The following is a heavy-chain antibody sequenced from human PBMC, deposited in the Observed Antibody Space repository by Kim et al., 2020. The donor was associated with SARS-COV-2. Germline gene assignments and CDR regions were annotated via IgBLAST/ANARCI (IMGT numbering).Heavy chain of an antibody. CDR3: ARPMEYYDILTGYAY. V-gene: IGHV4-39*01. D-gene: IGHD3-9*01. J-gene: IGHJ4*02. Sequence: PSLKSRVTISVDTSKNQFSLKLSSVTAADTAVYYCARPMEYYDILTGYAYWGQGTLVTVSS.